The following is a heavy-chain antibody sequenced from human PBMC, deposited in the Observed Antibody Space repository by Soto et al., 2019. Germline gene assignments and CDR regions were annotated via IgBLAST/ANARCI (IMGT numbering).Heavy chain of an antibody. CDR3: AGMPYTSGLRFDP. J-gene: IGHJ5*02. CDR1: GGSISSYY. CDR2: IYTSGST. Sequence: SETLSLTCTVSGGSISSYYWSWIRQPAGKGLEWTGRIYTSGSTNYNPSLASRVSISLDRSNNQCSLKLKSVTAADTAVYFCAGMPYTSGLRFDPWGPGTLVTVSS. V-gene: IGHV4-4*07. D-gene: IGHD6-19*01.